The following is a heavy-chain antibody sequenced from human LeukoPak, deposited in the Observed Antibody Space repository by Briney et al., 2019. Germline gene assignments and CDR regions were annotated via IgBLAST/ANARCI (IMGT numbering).Heavy chain of an antibody. V-gene: IGHV1-69*05. Sequence: ASVKVSCKASGGTFSSYAISWVRQGPGQGLEWMGGIIPIFGTANYAQKFQGRVTITTDESTSTAYMELSRLRSDDTAVYYCARDKYAGANWFDPWGQGTLVTVSS. CDR2: IIPIFGTA. CDR1: GGTFSSYA. CDR3: ARDKYAGANWFDP. D-gene: IGHD3-10*01. J-gene: IGHJ5*02.